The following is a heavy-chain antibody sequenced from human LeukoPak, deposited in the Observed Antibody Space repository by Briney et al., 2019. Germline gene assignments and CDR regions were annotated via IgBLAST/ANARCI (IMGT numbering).Heavy chain of an antibody. Sequence: PSETLSLTCTVSGGSISSYYWSWIRQPPGRGLEWIGYIYYSGSTNYNPSLKSRVTISVDTSKNQFSLKLSSVTAADTAVYYCARTFWSGYSRGRAFDVWGQGTMVTVSS. D-gene: IGHD3-3*01. CDR2: IYYSGST. V-gene: IGHV4-59*01. CDR1: GGSISSYY. CDR3: ARTFWSGYSRGRAFDV. J-gene: IGHJ3*01.